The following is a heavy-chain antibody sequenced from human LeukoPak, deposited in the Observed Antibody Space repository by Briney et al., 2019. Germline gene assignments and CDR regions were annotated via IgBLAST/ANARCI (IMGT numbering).Heavy chain of an antibody. CDR3: ARGETGSSGYDWVY. CDR1: GFTFSSYS. V-gene: IGHV3-21*01. J-gene: IGHJ4*02. D-gene: IGHD5-12*01. Sequence: PGGSLRLSCVGSGFTFSSYSMNWVRQAPGKGLEWVSSISSESAYILYADLVKGRFTTSRDNAKNSLYLHLDSLRAEDTAVYYCARGETGSSGYDWVYWGQGTPVTVSS. CDR2: ISSESAYI.